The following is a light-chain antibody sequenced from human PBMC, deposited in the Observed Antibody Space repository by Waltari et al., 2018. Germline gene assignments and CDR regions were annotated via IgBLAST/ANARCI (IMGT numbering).Light chain of an antibody. J-gene: IGLJ2*01. V-gene: IGLV1-51*01. CDR1: ISNIGNSY. Sequence: QSVLTPPPSVSAAPGQQVTISCSGSISNIGNSYVSWYHQLPGAAPKPLIYDNNKRPSGIPDRFSASKSGTSATLGITGRQVGDEADYYCATWDNGLNEVVFGGGTKLTVL. CDR2: DNN. CDR3: ATWDNGLNEVV.